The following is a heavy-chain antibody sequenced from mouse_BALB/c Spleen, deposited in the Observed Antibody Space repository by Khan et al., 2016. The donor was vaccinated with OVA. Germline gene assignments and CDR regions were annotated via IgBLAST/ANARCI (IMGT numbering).Heavy chain of an antibody. V-gene: IGHV1S135*01. J-gene: IGHJ3*01. D-gene: IGHD2-2*01. Sequence: VQLQQSGPELMKPGASVKISCKASGYSFTSYYIHWVMQSHGTSLEWIGYIDPFSGGTTYNQKFTGKATLTVDKSSSTAYIQLSNLTSADSAVYYCTRHGYVAWFTYWGQGTLVTVSA. CDR1: GYSFTSYY. CDR3: TRHGYVAWFTY. CDR2: IDPFSGGT.